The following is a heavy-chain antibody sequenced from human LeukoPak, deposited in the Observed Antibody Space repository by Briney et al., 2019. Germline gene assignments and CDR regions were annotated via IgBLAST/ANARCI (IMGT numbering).Heavy chain of an antibody. V-gene: IGHV5-51*07. CDR2: VYPGDSDT. CDR1: GYSFSTFW. J-gene: IGHJ4*02. Sequence: GESLKISCKGSGYSFSTFWIGWVHQTPGKGLEWMGIVYPGDSDTRYSPSFQGQVTISADKSISTAYLQWSSLKASDTAMYYCARDNSNYFDYWGQGTLVTVSS. CDR3: ARDNSNYFDY. D-gene: IGHD4-11*01.